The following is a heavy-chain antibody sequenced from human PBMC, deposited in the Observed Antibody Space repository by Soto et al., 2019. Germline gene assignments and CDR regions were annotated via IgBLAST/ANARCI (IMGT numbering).Heavy chain of an antibody. CDR3: ARERGNWNNAFDI. CDR1: GASISSYY. D-gene: IGHD1-1*01. CDR2: VYYSGTT. J-gene: IGHJ3*02. Sequence: SETLSLTSSVSGASISSYYWIWIRQPPVKGLEWIGYVYYSGTTTYNPYLQSRVSMSLDTTNSQFSLRLSSVTAADTAVYYCARERGNWNNAFDIWGQGTMVTVS. V-gene: IGHV4-59*01.